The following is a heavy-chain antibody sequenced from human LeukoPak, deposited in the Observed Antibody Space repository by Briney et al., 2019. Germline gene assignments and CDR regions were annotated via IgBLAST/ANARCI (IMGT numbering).Heavy chain of an antibody. CDR1: GYTFTSYG. J-gene: IGHJ4*02. CDR3: VRGCSDTCYRFDY. CDR2: ISAYNGNT. D-gene: IGHD2-15*01. Sequence: ASVKVSCKASGYTFTSYGISWVRQAPGQGLEWMGWISAYNGNTNYAQKFQGRVTITADESTSTAYMELSSLRSEDTAVYYCVRGCSDTCYRFDYWGQGTLVTVSS. V-gene: IGHV1-18*01.